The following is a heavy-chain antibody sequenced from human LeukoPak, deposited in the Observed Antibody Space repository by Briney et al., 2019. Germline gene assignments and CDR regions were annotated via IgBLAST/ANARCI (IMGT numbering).Heavy chain of an antibody. D-gene: IGHD5-18*01. Sequence: ASVKVSCKASGYTFTGYYMHWVRQAPGQGLEWMGWINPNSGGTNYAQKFQGRVTMTRDTSISTAYMELRRLRSDDTAVYYCARDSYGSYYYYMDVWGKGTTVTISS. CDR3: ARDSYGSYYYYMDV. V-gene: IGHV1-2*02. CDR2: INPNSGGT. CDR1: GYTFTGYY. J-gene: IGHJ6*03.